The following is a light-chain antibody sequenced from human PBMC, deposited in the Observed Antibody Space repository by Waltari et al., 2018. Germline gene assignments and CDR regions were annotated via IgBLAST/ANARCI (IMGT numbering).Light chain of an antibody. Sequence: DIQMTQSPSTLSASVGDRGAITCRASQDISNWLAWYQQKPGKAPKLLIYKASSLEGGVPSRFSGSGSGTEFTLTISSLQPDDFATYYCQQYRHNVYTFGQGTKL. V-gene: IGKV1-5*03. CDR1: QDISNW. CDR3: QQYRHNVYT. J-gene: IGKJ2*01. CDR2: KAS.